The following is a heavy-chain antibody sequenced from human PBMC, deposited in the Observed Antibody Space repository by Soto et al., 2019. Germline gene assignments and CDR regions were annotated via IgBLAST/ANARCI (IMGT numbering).Heavy chain of an antibody. V-gene: IGHV3-23*01. Sequence: PGGSLRLSCAASGFRFSNHPMNWVRQAPGKGLEWVSGISGSGGSTYYSDSVEGRFTISRDNSKNTLYLQMDSLRAEDTAVYYCAKGRGGQQLDKFILDYWGQGTLVTVSS. D-gene: IGHD6-13*01. CDR2: ISGSGGST. CDR3: AKGRGGQQLDKFILDY. CDR1: GFRFSNHP. J-gene: IGHJ4*02.